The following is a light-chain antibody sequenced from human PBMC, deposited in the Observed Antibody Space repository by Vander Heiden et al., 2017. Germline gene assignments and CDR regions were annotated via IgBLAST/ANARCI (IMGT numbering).Light chain of an antibody. J-gene: IGKJ4*01. V-gene: IGKV3-15*01. CDR3: QQYNNWPLT. Sequence: ELLMTQSPATLSVSPGERATLSCRASQGVNSNLAWYQQKPGQAPRLLIYGASTRATGVPARFSGSGSGTEFTLAITSLQSEDFAVYSCQQYNNWPLTFGGGTKVEIK. CDR1: QGVNSN. CDR2: GAS.